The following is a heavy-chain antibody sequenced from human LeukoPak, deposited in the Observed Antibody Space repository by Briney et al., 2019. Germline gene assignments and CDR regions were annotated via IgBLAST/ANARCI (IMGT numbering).Heavy chain of an antibody. CDR2: INWNGGST. D-gene: IGHD5-12*01. CDR1: GFTFDDYG. J-gene: IGHJ4*02. Sequence: RPGGSLRLSCAASGFTFDDYGMSWVRQAPGKGLEWVSGINWNGGSTGYADSVKGRFTISRDNAKNSLYLQMNSLRAEDTAVYYCATGKYSGYDSRGIFDYWGQGTLVTVSS. V-gene: IGHV3-20*04. CDR3: ATGKYSGYDSRGIFDY.